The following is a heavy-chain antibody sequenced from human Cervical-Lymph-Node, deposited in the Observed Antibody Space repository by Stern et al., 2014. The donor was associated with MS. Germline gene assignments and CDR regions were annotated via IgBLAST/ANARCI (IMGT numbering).Heavy chain of an antibody. D-gene: IGHD1-26*01. CDR2: MSYNGGSQ. V-gene: IGHV3-30*10. CDR3: ASGSYSGSDAFDI. Sequence: QMQLVESGGGVVRPGRSLRLSCAASGFTSNSSAMHWVRQAPGKGLPRGTVMSYNGGSQYYTDFVKGRFTISRDKSKNTLYLQMNNLRPEDTAVYYCASGSYSGSDAFDIWGQGTMVTVSP. J-gene: IGHJ3*02. CDR1: GFTSNSSA.